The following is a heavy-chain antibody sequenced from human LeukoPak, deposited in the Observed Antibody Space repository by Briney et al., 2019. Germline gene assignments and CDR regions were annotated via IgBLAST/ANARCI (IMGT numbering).Heavy chain of an antibody. CDR2: INPNSGGT. D-gene: IGHD5-18*01. J-gene: IGHJ4*02. Sequence: ASVKVSCKASGYTFTGYYMHWVRQAPGQGLEWMGWINPNSGGTNYARKFQGWVTMTRDTSISTAYMELSRLRSDDTAVYYCARVRGNLHSYGSRIGGYYFDYWGQGTLVTVSS. CDR3: ARVRGNLHSYGSRIGGYYFDY. CDR1: GYTFTGYY. V-gene: IGHV1-2*04.